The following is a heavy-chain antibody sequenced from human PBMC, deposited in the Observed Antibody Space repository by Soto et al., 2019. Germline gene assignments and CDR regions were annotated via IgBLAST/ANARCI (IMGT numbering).Heavy chain of an antibody. V-gene: IGHV4-59*01. CDR1: GASIRSTY. CDR3: AKTPVSLTLGTVLHYCGS. CDR2: IYYSGTT. D-gene: IGHD3-9*01. J-gene: IGHJ4*02. Sequence: SETLSLTCTVSGASIRSTYWSWIRQSPGKGLEWIGYIYYSGTTNYNPSLKSRVTISVDTSKNQLSLNLTSVTAADTAVYYCAKTPVSLTLGTVLHYCGSWGQGTLVTVSS.